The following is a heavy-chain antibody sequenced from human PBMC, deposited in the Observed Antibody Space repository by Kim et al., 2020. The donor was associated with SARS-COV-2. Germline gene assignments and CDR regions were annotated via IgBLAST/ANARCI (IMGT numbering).Heavy chain of an antibody. Sequence: GGSLRLSCAASGFTFSSYAMSWVRQAPGKGLEWVSAISGSGGSTYYADSVKGRFTISRDNSKNTLYLQMNSLRAEDTAVYYCAKDNFDSSSWVNWFDPWGQGTLVTVSS. V-gene: IGHV3-23*01. J-gene: IGHJ5*02. CDR2: ISGSGGST. CDR3: AKDNFDSSSWVNWFDP. CDR1: GFTFSSYA. D-gene: IGHD6-13*01.